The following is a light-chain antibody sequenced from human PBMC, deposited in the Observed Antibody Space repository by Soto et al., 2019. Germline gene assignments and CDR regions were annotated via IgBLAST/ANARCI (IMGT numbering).Light chain of an antibody. CDR1: SSNIGSNT. V-gene: IGLV1-44*01. CDR2: TNN. J-gene: IGLJ1*01. CDR3: ATWDDSLVAFDV. Sequence: QSILTQPPSASGTPGRRVTIFCSGSSSNIGSNTVNWYQQLPGTAPKLLIYTNNQRPSGVPDRFSASKSGTSASLAISGLQSEDEADYYCATWDDSLVAFDVFGTGTKLTVL.